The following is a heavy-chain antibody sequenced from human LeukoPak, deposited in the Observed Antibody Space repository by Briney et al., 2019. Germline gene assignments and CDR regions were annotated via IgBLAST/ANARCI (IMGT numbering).Heavy chain of an antibody. Sequence: LRLPRAASRFTFRSCGMHWVRQAPGKGQEWVAVISYDGSNKYYADSVKGRFTISRDNSKNTLYLQMNSLRAEDTAVYYCAKDKWLRLGGDYWGQGTLVTVSS. CDR3: AKDKWLRLGGDY. CDR1: RFTFRSCG. CDR2: ISYDGSNK. J-gene: IGHJ4*02. D-gene: IGHD5-12*01. V-gene: IGHV3-30*18.